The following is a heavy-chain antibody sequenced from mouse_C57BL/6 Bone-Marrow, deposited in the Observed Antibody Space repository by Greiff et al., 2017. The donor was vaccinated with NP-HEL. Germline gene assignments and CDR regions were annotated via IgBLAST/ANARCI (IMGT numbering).Heavy chain of an antibody. D-gene: IGHD4-1*01. V-gene: IGHV1-55*01. J-gene: IGHJ4*01. CDR2: IYPGSGST. CDR1: GYTFTSYW. CDR3: GGNWDYAMDD. Sequence: QVQLQQPGAELVKPGASVKMSCKASGYTFTSYWITWVKQRPGQGLEWIGDIYPGSGSTNYNEKFKSKATLTVDTSSRTAYMQLSSLTSEDSAVYYCGGNWDYAMDDWGQGTSVTVSS.